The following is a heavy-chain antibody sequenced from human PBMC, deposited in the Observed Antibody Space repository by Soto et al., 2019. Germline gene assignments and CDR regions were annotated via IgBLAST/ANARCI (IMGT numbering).Heavy chain of an antibody. D-gene: IGHD2-2*01. Sequence: SETLSLTCTVSGGSISSSSYYWGWIRQPPGKGLEWIASIYYSGSTYYNPSLKSRVTISEDTSKNQFSLKLSSVTAADTAVYYCARRQGYCGSTSCNNWFDPWGQGTLVTVSS. V-gene: IGHV4-39*01. CDR2: IYYSGST. CDR1: GGSISSSSYY. CDR3: ARRQGYCGSTSCNNWFDP. J-gene: IGHJ5*02.